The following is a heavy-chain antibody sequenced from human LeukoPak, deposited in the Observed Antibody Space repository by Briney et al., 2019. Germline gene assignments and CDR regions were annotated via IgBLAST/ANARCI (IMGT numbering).Heavy chain of an antibody. Sequence: GGSLRLSCAASGFTFSSYWMHWVRQAPGKGLEYVAVVNNNGGTTYYADSVKGRFTISRDNSKNTLYLQMSSLRPEDTAVYYCVRGWRNMDVWGQGTTVTVSS. J-gene: IGHJ6*02. CDR3: VRGWRNMDV. CDR1: GFTFSSYW. V-gene: IGHV3-64D*06. D-gene: IGHD5-24*01. CDR2: VNNNGGTT.